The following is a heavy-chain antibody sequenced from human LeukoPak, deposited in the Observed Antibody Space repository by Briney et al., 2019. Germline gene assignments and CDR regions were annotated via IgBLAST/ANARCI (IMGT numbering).Heavy chain of an antibody. V-gene: IGHV3-23*01. CDR2: ISGSGGST. CDR1: GFTFSSYA. D-gene: IGHD6-19*01. Sequence: GGSLRLSCAPSGFTFSSYAMSWVRQAPGKGLEWVSAISGSGGSTYYADSVKGRFTISRDKSKNTLYLQMNSLRAEDTAVYYCAKVGDIAVAGFIDYWGQGTLVTVSS. CDR3: AKVGDIAVAGFIDY. J-gene: IGHJ4*02.